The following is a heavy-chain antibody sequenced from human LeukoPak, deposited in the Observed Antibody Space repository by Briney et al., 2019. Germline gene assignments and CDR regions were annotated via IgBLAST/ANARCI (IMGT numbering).Heavy chain of an antibody. CDR2: ISDSGGRT. V-gene: IGHV3-23*01. CDR1: GFPFSSYA. CDR3: ARTYCIGSSCPGVFEY. J-gene: IGHJ4*02. Sequence: GGSLRLSCAASGFPFSSYAMSWVRQAPGKGLEWVSVISDSGGRTYSAASVKGRFTISRDNSKDTLYLQMNSLRAEDTAVYYCARTYCIGSSCPGVFEYWGQGTLVTVST. D-gene: IGHD2-15*01.